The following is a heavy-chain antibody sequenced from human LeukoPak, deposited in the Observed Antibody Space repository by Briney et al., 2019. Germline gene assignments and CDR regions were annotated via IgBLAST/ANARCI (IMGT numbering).Heavy chain of an antibody. Sequence: EASVKVSCKASEYTFTGYYMHWVRQAPGQGLEWMGWINPNSGGTNYAQKFQGRVTMTRDTSISTAYMELSRLRSDDTAVYYCARDLRYCSGGSCYGRYGYWGQGTLVTVSS. CDR3: ARDLRYCSGGSCYGRYGY. D-gene: IGHD2-15*01. J-gene: IGHJ4*02. CDR2: INPNSGGT. CDR1: EYTFTGYY. V-gene: IGHV1-2*02.